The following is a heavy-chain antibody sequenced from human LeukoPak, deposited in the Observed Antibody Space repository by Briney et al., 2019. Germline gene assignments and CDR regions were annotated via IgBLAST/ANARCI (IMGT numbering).Heavy chain of an antibody. D-gene: IGHD5-18*01. CDR3: AREQDIGMVSALDY. V-gene: IGHV1-2*02. CDR1: GYTFTGYY. CDR2: INPNSGGT. Sequence: ASVKVSCKPSGYTFTGYYMHWVRQAPGLGLEWMGWINPNSGGTNYAQKFQGRVTMTRDTSISTAYMELSRLRSDDTAVYYCAREQDIGMVSALDYWGQGTLVTVSS. J-gene: IGHJ4*02.